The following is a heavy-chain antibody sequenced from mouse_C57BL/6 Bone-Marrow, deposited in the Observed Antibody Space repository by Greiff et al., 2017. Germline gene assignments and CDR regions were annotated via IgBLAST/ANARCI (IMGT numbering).Heavy chain of an antibody. D-gene: IGHD2-4*01. Sequence: QLVESGPELVKPGASVKISCKASGYSFTDYNMNWVKQSNGKSLEWIGVINPNYGTTSYNQKFKGKATLTVDQSSSTAYMQLNSLTSEDSAVYYCARGRVYYDYDGTMDYWGQGTSVTVSS. CDR2: INPNYGTT. CDR3: ARGRVYYDYDGTMDY. CDR1: GYSFTDYN. V-gene: IGHV1-39*01. J-gene: IGHJ4*01.